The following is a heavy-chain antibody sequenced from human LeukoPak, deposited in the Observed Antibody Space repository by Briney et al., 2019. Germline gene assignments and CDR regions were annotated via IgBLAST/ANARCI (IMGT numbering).Heavy chain of an antibody. CDR2: INAGNGNT. CDR3: ARGKAGQQLVVDYDYGMDV. V-gene: IGHV1-3*01. J-gene: IGHJ6*02. Sequence: ASVKVSCKASGYTFTSYAMHWVRQAPGQRLEWMGWINAGNGNTKYSQKFQGRVTITRDTSASTAYMELSSLRSEDTAVYYCARGKAGQQLVVDYDYGMDVWGQGTTVTVSS. CDR1: GYTFTSYA. D-gene: IGHD6-13*01.